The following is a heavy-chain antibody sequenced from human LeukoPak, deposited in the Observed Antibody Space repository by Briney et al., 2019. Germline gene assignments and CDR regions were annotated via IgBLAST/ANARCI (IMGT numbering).Heavy chain of an antibody. D-gene: IGHD2-2*01. CDR2: ISSSSSYI. CDR1: GFTFSSYS. J-gene: IGHJ4*02. Sequence: GGSLRLSCAASGFTFSSYSMNWVRQAPGKGLEWVSSISSSSSYIYYADSVKGRFTISRDNAKNSLYLQMNNLRAEDTAVYYCARATCSSTSCYFDYWGQGTLVTVSS. V-gene: IGHV3-21*01. CDR3: ARATCSSTSCYFDY.